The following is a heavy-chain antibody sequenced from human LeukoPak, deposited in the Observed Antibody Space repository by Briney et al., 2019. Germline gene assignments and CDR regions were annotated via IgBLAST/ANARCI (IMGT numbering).Heavy chain of an antibody. CDR3: ARAVDVRRYYYYYMDV. CDR2: IYYSGST. CDR1: GGSISSHY. D-gene: IGHD5-24*01. V-gene: IGHV4-59*11. J-gene: IGHJ6*03. Sequence: SETLSLTCTVSGGSISSHYWSWIRQPPGKGLEGIGYIYYSGSTNYNPSLKSRVTISVDTSKNQFSLKLSSVTAADTAVYYCARAVDVRRYYYYYMDVWGKGTTVTVSS.